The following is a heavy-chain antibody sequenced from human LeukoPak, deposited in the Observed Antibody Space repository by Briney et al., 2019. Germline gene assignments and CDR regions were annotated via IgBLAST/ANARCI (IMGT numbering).Heavy chain of an antibody. V-gene: IGHV3-48*03. CDR3: ARDPPYYYDSSGYEGGDY. J-gene: IGHJ4*02. CDR1: GFTFSSYE. Sequence: GGSLRLSCAASGFTFSSYEMNWVRQAPGKGPEWVSYISSSGSTIYYADSVKGRFTISRDNAKNSLYLQMNSLRAEDTAVYYCARDPPYYYDSSGYEGGDYWGQGTLVTVS. CDR2: ISSSGSTI. D-gene: IGHD3-22*01.